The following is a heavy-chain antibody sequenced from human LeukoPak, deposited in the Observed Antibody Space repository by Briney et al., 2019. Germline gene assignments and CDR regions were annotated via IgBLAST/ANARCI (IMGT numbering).Heavy chain of an antibody. V-gene: IGHV4-59*01. CDR3: ARVRNPYHFDY. D-gene: IGHD1-14*01. CDR1: GGSISSYY. CDR2: IFYSGST. Sequence: PSETLSLTCTVSGGSISSYYWSWIRQPPGKGLEWIGYIFYSGSTNYNPSLKSRVTISVDTSKNQFSLKLSSVTAADTAVYYCARVRNPYHFDYWGQGTLVTVSS. J-gene: IGHJ4*02.